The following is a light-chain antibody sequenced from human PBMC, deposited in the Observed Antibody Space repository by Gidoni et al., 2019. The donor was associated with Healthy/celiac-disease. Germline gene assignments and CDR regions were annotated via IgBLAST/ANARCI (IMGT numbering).Light chain of an antibody. J-gene: IGKJ1*01. Sequence: DIVMTQSPDSLAVSLGERATINCNAIPSVLYSSNNKNYLAWYQQKPGQPPKLLIYWASTRESGVPDRFSGSGSGTDFTLTISSLQAEDVAVYYCQQYYSTPWTFGQGTKVEIK. CDR3: QQYYSTPWT. CDR2: WAS. V-gene: IGKV4-1*01. CDR1: PSVLYSSNNKNY.